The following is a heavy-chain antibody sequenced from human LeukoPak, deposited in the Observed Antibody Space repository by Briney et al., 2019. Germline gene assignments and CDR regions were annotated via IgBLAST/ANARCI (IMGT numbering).Heavy chain of an antibody. CDR3: AKHDYADRSGWAHAFHI. Sequence: PGRSLRLSCAASGFTFSSYAMHWVRQAPGKGLEWVSSISDRGTSTNYADSVKGRFTISRDNSKNTLYLQLNSLRAEDTAVYYCAKHDYADRSGWAHAFHIWGQGTMVTVSS. CDR2: ISDRGTST. CDR1: GFTFSSYA. D-gene: IGHD4-17*01. J-gene: IGHJ3*02. V-gene: IGHV3-23*01.